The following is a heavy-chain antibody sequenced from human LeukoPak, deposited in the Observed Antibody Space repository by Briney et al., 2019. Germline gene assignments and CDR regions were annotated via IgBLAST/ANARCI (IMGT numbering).Heavy chain of an antibody. V-gene: IGHV3-7*01. CDR1: GFTFGDYW. CDR2: IKRDGSEK. J-gene: IGHJ4*02. D-gene: IGHD3-10*01. Sequence: GGSLRLSCAASGFTFGDYWMTWVRQAPGKGLEWVANIKRDGSEKYSVDSVKGRFTISRDNAKNSMYLQMNSLRAEDTAVYYCARDNWELRGFDYWGQGTLVTVSP. CDR3: ARDNWELRGFDY.